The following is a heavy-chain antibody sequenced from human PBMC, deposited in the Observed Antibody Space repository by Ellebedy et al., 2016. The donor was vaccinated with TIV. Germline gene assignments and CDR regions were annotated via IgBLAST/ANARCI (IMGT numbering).Heavy chain of an antibody. Sequence: ASVKVSXXASGYTFTGYYIHWVRQAPGQGLEWMGWINPNSGGTNYAQKFQGRVTMTRDTSISTAYMELSRLRSDDTAVYYCAIFRTTGTTADYWGQGTLVTVSS. CDR2: INPNSGGT. CDR1: GYTFTGYY. D-gene: IGHD1-1*01. CDR3: AIFRTTGTTADY. J-gene: IGHJ4*02. V-gene: IGHV1-2*02.